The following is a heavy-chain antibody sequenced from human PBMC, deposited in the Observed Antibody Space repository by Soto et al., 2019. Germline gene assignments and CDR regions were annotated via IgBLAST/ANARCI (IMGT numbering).Heavy chain of an antibody. CDR1: GYTFTGYY. J-gene: IGHJ6*02. CDR3: ARDRGRFLEWSPYYYYGMDV. D-gene: IGHD3-3*01. CDR2: INPNSGGT. V-gene: IGHV1-2*04. Sequence: ASVKVSCKASGYTFTGYYMHWVRQAPGQGLEWMGWINPNSGGTNYAQKFQGWVTMTRDTSISTAYMELSRLRSDDTAVYYCARDRGRFLEWSPYYYYGMDVWGQGITVTVSS.